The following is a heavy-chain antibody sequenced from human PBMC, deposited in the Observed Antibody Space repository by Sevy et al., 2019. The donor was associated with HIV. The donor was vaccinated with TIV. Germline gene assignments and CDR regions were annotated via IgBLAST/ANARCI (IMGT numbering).Heavy chain of an antibody. Sequence: GGSLRLSCAASGFPFSSYWMHWVRQVPGKGLAWVSHINSDGSSTIVADSVEGRFTISRDNAKNTVFLQMNSLRAEDTAVYYCVRDSPWNIVAPRLDFWGQGTLVTVSS. CDR3: VRDSPWNIVAPRLDF. J-gene: IGHJ4*02. CDR2: INSDGSST. V-gene: IGHV3-74*01. CDR1: GFPFSSYW. D-gene: IGHD5-12*01.